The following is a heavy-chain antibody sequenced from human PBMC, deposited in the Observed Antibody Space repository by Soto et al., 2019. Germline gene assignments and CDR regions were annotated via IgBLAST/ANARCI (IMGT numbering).Heavy chain of an antibody. CDR1: GGTFSSYA. V-gene: IGHV1-69*01. CDR2: IIPIFGTA. CDR3: ADTEEVLMVYNPPYYGMDV. D-gene: IGHD2-8*01. Sequence: QVQLVQSGAEVKKPGSSVKVSCKASGGTFSSYAISWVRQAPGQGLEWMGGIIPIFGTANYAQKFQGRVTITADESTSTAYMELSSLRSEDTAVYYCADTEEVLMVYNPPYYGMDVWGQGTTVTLSS. J-gene: IGHJ6*02.